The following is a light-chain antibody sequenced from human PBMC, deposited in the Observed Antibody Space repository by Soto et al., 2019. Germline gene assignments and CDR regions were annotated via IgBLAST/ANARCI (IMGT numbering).Light chain of an antibody. CDR2: EVS. V-gene: IGLV2-14*01. CDR1: SSDVGGYNY. J-gene: IGLJ2*01. Sequence: QSVLTQPASVSGSPGQSITISCTGTSSDVGGYNYVSWYQHHPGKAPKLMIYEVSNRPSGVSNRFSASKSGNTASLTISGLQAEDEADYYCTSYTSSSSYVLFGGGTKLTVL. CDR3: TSYTSSSSYVL.